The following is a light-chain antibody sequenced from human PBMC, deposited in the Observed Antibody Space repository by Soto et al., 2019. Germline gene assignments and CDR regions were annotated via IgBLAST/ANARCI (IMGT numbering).Light chain of an antibody. J-gene: IGLJ1*01. Sequence: QSVLTQPASVSGSPGQSITISCTGTSSDVGGYYYVSWYQHHPGKAPQLIIYQVTSRPSGVSNRFSGSKSGNTASLTISGLQAEDEADYYCVSFTNSRSYVFGPGTKLTVL. CDR2: QVT. CDR1: SSDVGGYYY. V-gene: IGLV2-14*01. CDR3: VSFTNSRSYV.